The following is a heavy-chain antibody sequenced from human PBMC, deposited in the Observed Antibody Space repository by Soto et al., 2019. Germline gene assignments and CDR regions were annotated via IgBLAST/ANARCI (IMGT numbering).Heavy chain of an antibody. CDR3: ATGAFTSSYDFWSGYYLNY. Sequence: ASVKVSCKVSGYTLTELSMHCVRQAPGKGLEWMGGFDPEDGETIYAQKFQGRVTMTEDTSTDTAYMELSSLRSEDTAVYYCATGAFTSSYDFWSGYYLNYWGQGTLVTVSS. J-gene: IGHJ4*02. D-gene: IGHD3-3*01. CDR2: FDPEDGET. CDR1: GYTLTELS. V-gene: IGHV1-24*01.